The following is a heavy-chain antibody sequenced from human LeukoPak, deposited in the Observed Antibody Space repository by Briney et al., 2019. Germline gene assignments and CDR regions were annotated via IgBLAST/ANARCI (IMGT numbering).Heavy chain of an antibody. D-gene: IGHD2-2*01. CDR3: ARDPVPAAARHFDY. CDR2: ISSDGRLE. CDR1: GVTFSSYG. J-gene: IGHJ4*02. V-gene: IGHV3-30*03. Sequence: AGSLRLSCAAAGVTFSSYGMHWVRQAPGKGLEWLAVISSDGRLEYYADSVKGRFTISRDNSKYTLYLQMNSLRPEDTAVYYCARDPVPAAARHFDYWGQGTLVTVSS.